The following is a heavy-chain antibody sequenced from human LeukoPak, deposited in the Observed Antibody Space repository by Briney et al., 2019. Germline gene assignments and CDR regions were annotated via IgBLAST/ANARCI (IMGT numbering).Heavy chain of an antibody. J-gene: IGHJ4*02. D-gene: IGHD1-14*01. CDR3: ARGGRGIN. Sequence: SETLSLTCAVYGGSFRGYYWSWIRQPPGKGLEWIGEINHSGSTNYNPSLKSRVTISIDTSKNQFSLKLSSVTAADTAVYYCARGGRGINWGQGTLVTVSS. V-gene: IGHV4-34*01. CDR2: INHSGST. CDR1: GGSFRGYY.